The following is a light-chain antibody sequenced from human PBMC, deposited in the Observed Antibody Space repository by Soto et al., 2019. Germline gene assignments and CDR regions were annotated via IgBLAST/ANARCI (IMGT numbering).Light chain of an antibody. CDR2: GAS. CDR3: QQYDSSPWT. CDR1: QSVSSNY. J-gene: IGKJ1*01. Sequence: EIALTQSPGTLSLSPGERATLSCRASQSVSSNYLAWYQQKPGQAPRLLIYGASSRATGISDKFSGSGSGTDFTLTISRLEPEDFAVYYCQQYDSSPWTFGQGTKVEIK. V-gene: IGKV3-20*01.